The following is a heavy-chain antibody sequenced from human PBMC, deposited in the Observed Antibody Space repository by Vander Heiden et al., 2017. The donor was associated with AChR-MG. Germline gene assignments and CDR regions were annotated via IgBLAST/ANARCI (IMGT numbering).Heavy chain of an antibody. CDR1: GFTFSSYS. D-gene: IGHD5-12*01. CDR2: ISSSSSYI. Sequence: EVQLVKSGGGLVKPGASLRLSCAAPGFTFSSYSMNWVRQAPGKGLEWVSSISSSSSYIYYADAVKGRFTISRDNAKNSMYLQMKRMRAEDTAVYYFARDSGYDSYYFDYWGQGTLVTVSS. J-gene: IGHJ4*02. CDR3: ARDSGYDSYYFDY. V-gene: IGHV3-21*01.